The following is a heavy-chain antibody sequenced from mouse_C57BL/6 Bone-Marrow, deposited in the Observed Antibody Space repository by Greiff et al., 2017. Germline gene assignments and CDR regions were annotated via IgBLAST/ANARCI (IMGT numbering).Heavy chain of an antibody. Sequence: QVQLKQPGAELVRPGSSVKLSCKASGYTFTSYWMDWVKQRPGQGLEWIGNIYPSDSETHYNQKFKDKATLTVDKSSSTAYMQLSSLTSEDSAVYYCARSGGIRFDYWGQGTTLTVSS. J-gene: IGHJ2*01. CDR1: GYTFTSYW. D-gene: IGHD1-1*02. V-gene: IGHV1-61*01. CDR3: ARSGGIRFDY. CDR2: IYPSDSET.